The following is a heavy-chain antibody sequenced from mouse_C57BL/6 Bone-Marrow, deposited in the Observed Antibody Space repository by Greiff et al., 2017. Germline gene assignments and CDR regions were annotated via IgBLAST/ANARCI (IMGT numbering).Heavy chain of an antibody. J-gene: IGHJ4*01. D-gene: IGHD1-1*01. CDR1: GYTFTSYW. Sequence: QVQLKQPGAELVRPGSSVKLSCTASGYTFTSYWMHWVKQRPIQGLEWIGNIDPSDSETHYNQTFKDKVTVTVDKASSTAYTQLSSLTSEDSAVYYCARGYYGSSYAIDFWGQGNSVTVSS. V-gene: IGHV1-52*01. CDR3: ARGYYGSSYAIDF. CDR2: IDPSDSET.